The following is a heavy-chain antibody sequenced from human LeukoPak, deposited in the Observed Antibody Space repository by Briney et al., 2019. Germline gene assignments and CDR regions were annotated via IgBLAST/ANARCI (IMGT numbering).Heavy chain of an antibody. Sequence: GESLKISCKGPGYNFTIYWIGWVRQMPGKGLEWMGVIYPGDSDTRYSPSFQGQVTISADKSISTAYLQWSSLKASDTAMYYCAIFDFLFGEIDNWFDHWGQGTLVTVSS. D-gene: IGHD3-3*01. CDR1: GYNFTIYW. J-gene: IGHJ5*02. CDR2: IYPGDSDT. CDR3: AIFDFLFGEIDNWFDH. V-gene: IGHV5-51*01.